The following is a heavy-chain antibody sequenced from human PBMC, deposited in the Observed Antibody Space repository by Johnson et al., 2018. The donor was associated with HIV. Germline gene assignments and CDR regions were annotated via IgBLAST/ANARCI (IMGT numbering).Heavy chain of an antibody. Sequence: VQLVESGGGVVQVGRSLRLSCEASGFTFSRYGMHWVRQAPGKGLEWVAVIWYDGSNKNYTESVKGRFSISRDNSKNTLYIQMNSLSAEDTATYYCAKSPGKDNGGNSGGIDFWGQGTRVTVSS. CDR1: GFTFSRYG. J-gene: IGHJ3*01. D-gene: IGHD4-23*01. CDR2: IWYDGSNK. CDR3: AKSPGKDNGGNSGGIDF. V-gene: IGHV3-33*03.